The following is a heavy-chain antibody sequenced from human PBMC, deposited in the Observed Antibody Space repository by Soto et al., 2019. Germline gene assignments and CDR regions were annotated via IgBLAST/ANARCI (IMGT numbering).Heavy chain of an antibody. V-gene: IGHV4-30-2*01. Sequence: QLQLQESCAGLVRPSQTLSLTCAVSGDSISSGGYSWNWIRQPPGKGLEWIGYIYHSGSTLYNPSLKSRVTISVDKSKNQFSLRLYSVTAADTAVYYCARDQLEGNWFDPWGQGTLVTVSS. CDR2: IYHSGST. D-gene: IGHD1-1*01. J-gene: IGHJ5*02. CDR1: GDSISSGGYS. CDR3: ARDQLEGNWFDP.